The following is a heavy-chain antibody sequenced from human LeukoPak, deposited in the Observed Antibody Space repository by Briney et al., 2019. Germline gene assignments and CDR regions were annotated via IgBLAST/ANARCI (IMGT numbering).Heavy chain of an antibody. CDR1: GFPLNSYA. V-gene: IGHV3-23*01. CDR2: ISGKGGNT. J-gene: IGHJ3*02. Sequence: GGSLRLSCAASGFPLNSYAMSRVRQAPGKGLEWVSAISGKGGNTYYADSVKGRLTISRDNSKNTLYLQMNSLRAEDTAVYYCAKDRPLGSYDAFDIWGQGTMVTVSS. D-gene: IGHD3-10*01. CDR3: AKDRPLGSYDAFDI.